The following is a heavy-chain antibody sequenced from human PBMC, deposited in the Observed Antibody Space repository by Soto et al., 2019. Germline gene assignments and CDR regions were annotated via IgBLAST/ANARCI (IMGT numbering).Heavy chain of an antibody. CDR2: ISGSGGST. Sequence: EVQLLESGGGLVQPGGSLRLSCAASGFTFSSYAMSWVRQAPGKGLEWVSAISGSGGSTYYADSVKGRFTISRDNSKNTLYLQMNSLRAEDTAVYYCAKIFPNENDYGDYRYLLSAFDIWGQGTMVTVSS. V-gene: IGHV3-23*01. D-gene: IGHD4-17*01. CDR1: GFTFSSYA. J-gene: IGHJ3*02. CDR3: AKIFPNENDYGDYRYLLSAFDI.